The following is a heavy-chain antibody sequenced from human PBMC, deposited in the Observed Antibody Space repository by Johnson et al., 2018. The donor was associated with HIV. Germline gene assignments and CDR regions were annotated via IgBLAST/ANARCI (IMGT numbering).Heavy chain of an antibody. D-gene: IGHD3-22*01. Sequence: QVQLVESGGGVVQPGGSLRLSCAASGFTFSSHGMHWVRQAPGKGLEWVAFIRYDGSNKYYADSVKGRFTISRDNYKNTLYLQMNSLRAEDTAVYYCAKDLYYDSSGYVTRPMGAFDIWGQGTMVTVSS. V-gene: IGHV3-30*02. CDR1: GFTFSSHG. J-gene: IGHJ3*02. CDR2: IRYDGSNK. CDR3: AKDLYYDSSGYVTRPMGAFDI.